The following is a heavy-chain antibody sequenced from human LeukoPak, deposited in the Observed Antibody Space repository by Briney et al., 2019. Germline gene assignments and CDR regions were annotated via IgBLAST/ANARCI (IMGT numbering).Heavy chain of an antibody. Sequence: TGGSLRLSCAASGFILSNYWMNWARQAPGKGLEWVANIKQDGSEQYYVDSVKGRFTISRDNAKNALYLQMNSLRAEDTAVYYCGRAMDVWGQGTTVTVSS. CDR3: GRAMDV. CDR2: IKQDGSEQ. CDR1: GFILSNYW. V-gene: IGHV3-7*05. J-gene: IGHJ6*02.